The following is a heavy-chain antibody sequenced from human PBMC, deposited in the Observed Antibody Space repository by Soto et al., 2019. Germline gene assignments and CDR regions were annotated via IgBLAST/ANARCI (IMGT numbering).Heavy chain of an antibody. Sequence: EVQLVESGGGLVQPGGSLRLSCAASGLTFSSYWMHWVRQAPGKGLVWVSRINGDGSTTAYADSVKGRFIISRDNAKNTLYLQMNSLRAEDTAVYYCARFPGGFWSGSRMLGHIWGQGTMVTVSS. CDR3: ARFPGGFWSGSRMLGHI. CDR1: GLTFSSYW. J-gene: IGHJ3*02. D-gene: IGHD3-3*01. CDR2: INGDGSTT. V-gene: IGHV3-74*01.